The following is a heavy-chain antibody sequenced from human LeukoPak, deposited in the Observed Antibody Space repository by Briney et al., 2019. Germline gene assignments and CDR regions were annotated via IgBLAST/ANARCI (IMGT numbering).Heavy chain of an antibody. Sequence: SETLSLTCTVSGGSISSDNYQWSWIRQPPGKGLEWIGYINYSGSTYYNPSLKSRVTISVDTSKNHFSLRLSSVTAADTAVYYCARYGSGSTWFDPWGQGALVTVSS. CDR3: ARYGSGSTWFDP. D-gene: IGHD3-10*01. CDR1: GGSISSDNYQ. V-gene: IGHV4-30-4*01. J-gene: IGHJ5*02. CDR2: INYSGST.